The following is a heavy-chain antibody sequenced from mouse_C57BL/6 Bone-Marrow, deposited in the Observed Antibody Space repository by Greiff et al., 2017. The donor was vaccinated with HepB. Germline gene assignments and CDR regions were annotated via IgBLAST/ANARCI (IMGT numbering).Heavy chain of an antibody. CDR3: ARRGGFYYAMDY. CDR1: GYTFTDYY. V-gene: IGHV1-26*01. J-gene: IGHJ4*01. Sequence: VQLQQSGPELVKPGASVKISCKASGYTFTDYYMNWVKQSNGKSLEWIGDINPNNGGTSYNQKFKGKATLTVDKSSSTAYMELRSLTSEDSAVYYCARRGGFYYAMDYWGQGTSVTVSS. CDR2: INPNNGGT.